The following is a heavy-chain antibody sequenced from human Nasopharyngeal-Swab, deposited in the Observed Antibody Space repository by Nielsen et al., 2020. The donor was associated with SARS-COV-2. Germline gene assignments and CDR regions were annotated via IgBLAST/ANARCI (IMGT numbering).Heavy chain of an antibody. J-gene: IGHJ6*03. D-gene: IGHD6-6*01. Sequence: SVKVSCKASGGTFSSYSISWVRQAPGQGLEWMGGIIPIFGTANYAQKFQGRVTITADESTSTAYMELSSLRSEDTAVYYCARSYSSSSSSFQNGYYYMDVWGKETTVTVSS. CDR1: GGTFSSYS. CDR3: ARSYSSSSSSFQNGYYYMDV. V-gene: IGHV1-69*13. CDR2: IIPIFGTA.